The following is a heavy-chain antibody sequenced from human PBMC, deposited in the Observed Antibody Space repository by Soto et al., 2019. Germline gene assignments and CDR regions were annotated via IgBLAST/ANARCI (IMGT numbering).Heavy chain of an antibody. CDR3: TREKN. CDR1: EFTCSTCW. J-gene: IGHJ4*02. Sequence: ELQLVESGGDLVQPGGSLRLSCAAAEFTCSTCWMGWVRQSPGKGPEWVANIKQDGSEKFYLDSVKGRFTISRDNAKKSLYLQMNSLRAEDTAVYYCTREKNWGQGTLVTVS. CDR2: IKQDGSEK. V-gene: IGHV3-7*05.